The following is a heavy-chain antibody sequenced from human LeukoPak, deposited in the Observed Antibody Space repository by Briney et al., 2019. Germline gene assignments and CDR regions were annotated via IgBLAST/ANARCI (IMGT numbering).Heavy chain of an antibody. J-gene: IGHJ6*03. Sequence: SETLSLTCTVSGGSISSSSYYWGWIRQPPGKGLEWIGSIYYSGSTYYNPSHKSRVTISVDTSKNQFSLKLSSVTAADTAVYYCARHAWELLKSYYYYYMDVWGKGTTVTVSS. CDR3: ARHAWELLKSYYYYYMDV. D-gene: IGHD1-26*01. CDR1: GGSISSSSYY. CDR2: IYYSGST. V-gene: IGHV4-39*01.